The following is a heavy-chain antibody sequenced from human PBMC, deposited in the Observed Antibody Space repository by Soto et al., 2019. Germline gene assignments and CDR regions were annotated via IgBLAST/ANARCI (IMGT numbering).Heavy chain of an antibody. V-gene: IGHV2-5*01. D-gene: IGHD6-13*01. Sequence: QITLKESGPTLVKPTQTLTLTCSFSGFSLTSSKVGVGWIRQPPGKALEWLALIYWNDDKRYSPSLKSRLTTTRDTSTNQVFLTMTNQDPVDTAKLVWARRFKRAAAAPFYSYGMDVWGQGTAVTVSS. CDR3: ARRFKRAAAAPFYSYGMDV. J-gene: IGHJ6*02. CDR1: GFSLTSSKVG. CDR2: IYWNDDK.